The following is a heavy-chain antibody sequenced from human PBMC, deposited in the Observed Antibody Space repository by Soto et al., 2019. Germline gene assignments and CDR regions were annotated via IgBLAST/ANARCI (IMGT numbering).Heavy chain of an antibody. D-gene: IGHD3-22*01. CDR1: GYTLTELS. V-gene: IGHV1-24*01. CDR2: FDPEDGET. CDR3: ATWKTYYYDSSGYYRFDY. Sequence: ASVKVSCKVSGYTLTELSMHWVRQAPGKGLEWMGGFDPEDGETIYAQKFQGRVTMTEDTSTDTAYMELSSLRSEDTAVYYCATWKTYYYDSSGYYRFDYCGQGTLVTGSS. J-gene: IGHJ4*02.